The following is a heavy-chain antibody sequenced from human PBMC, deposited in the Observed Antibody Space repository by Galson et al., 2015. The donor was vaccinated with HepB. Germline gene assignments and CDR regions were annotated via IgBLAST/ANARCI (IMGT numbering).Heavy chain of an antibody. V-gene: IGHV3-23*01. D-gene: IGHD6-13*01. Sequence: SLRLSCAASGFTFTSYAMRWVRQAPGKGLEWVSTISASGDSTYYADSVKGRFTISRDNSNNTLYLQMNSLRAEDSAVYYCAKGKRFYSSTWDFDYWGQGTLVTVSS. CDR1: GFTFTSYA. J-gene: IGHJ4*02. CDR3: AKGKRFYSSTWDFDY. CDR2: ISASGDST.